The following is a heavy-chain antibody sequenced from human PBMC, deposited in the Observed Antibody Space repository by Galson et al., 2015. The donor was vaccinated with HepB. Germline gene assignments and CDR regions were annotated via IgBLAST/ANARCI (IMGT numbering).Heavy chain of an antibody. V-gene: IGHV3-21*01. CDR2: ITSRSGYI. J-gene: IGHJ6*02. D-gene: IGHD3-9*01. Sequence: SLRLSCAASGFTFSPYTMNWVRQAPGKGLEWVSSITSRSGYICYAESVKGRFTTSRDNAKNSLYLQMNSLRAEDTAVYYCAREGYDIMTGDYYYGMDVWGQGTTVTVSS. CDR3: AREGYDIMTGDYYYGMDV. CDR1: GFTFSPYT.